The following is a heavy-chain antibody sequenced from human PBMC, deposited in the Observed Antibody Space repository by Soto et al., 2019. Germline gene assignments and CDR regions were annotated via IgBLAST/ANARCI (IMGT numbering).Heavy chain of an antibody. CDR2: IIPIFGTA. Sequence: SVKVSCKASGGTFSSYAISWVLQAPGQGLEWMGGIIPIFGTANYAQKFQGRVTITADESTSTAYMELSSLRSEDTAVYYCARGGRETYYYGSGSFKNGNYYYYGMDVWGQGTTVTVSS. V-gene: IGHV1-69*13. CDR1: GGTFSSYA. D-gene: IGHD3-10*01. J-gene: IGHJ6*02. CDR3: ARGGRETYYYGSGSFKNGNYYYYGMDV.